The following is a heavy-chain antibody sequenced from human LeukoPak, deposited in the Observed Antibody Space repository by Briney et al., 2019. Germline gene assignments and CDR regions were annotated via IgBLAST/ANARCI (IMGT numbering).Heavy chain of an antibody. J-gene: IGHJ4*02. CDR3: ARIEYALAFDY. Sequence: SETLSLTCAVSGYSISSGYYWGWIRQPPGKGVEGIGSIYHSGSTYYNPSLKSRVTISVDTSKNQFSLKLSSVTAADTAVYYCARIEYALAFDYWGQGTLVTVSS. D-gene: IGHD2-8*01. V-gene: IGHV4-38-2*01. CDR1: GYSISSGYY. CDR2: IYHSGST.